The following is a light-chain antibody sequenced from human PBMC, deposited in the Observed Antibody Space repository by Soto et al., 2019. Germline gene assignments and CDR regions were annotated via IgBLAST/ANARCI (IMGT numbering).Light chain of an antibody. CDR3: QQYGSSPQT. V-gene: IGKV3-20*01. CDR1: RRVSGGH. Sequence: ELVLTTSACTLSLSPGARAIISCWVARRVSGGHLAWYQHKPGQAPRLLIYGASSRATGIPDRFSGSGSGTDFTLTISRLEPEDFAVYYCQQYGSSPQTFGQGTKVDI. J-gene: IGKJ1*01. CDR2: GAS.